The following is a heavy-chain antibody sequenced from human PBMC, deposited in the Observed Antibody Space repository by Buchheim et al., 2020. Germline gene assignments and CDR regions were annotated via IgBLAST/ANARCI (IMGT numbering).Heavy chain of an antibody. CDR2: ISYDGSNK. J-gene: IGHJ6*02. Sequence: QVQLVESGGGVVQPGRSLRLSCAASGFTFSSYGMHWVRQAPGKGLEWVAVISYDGSNKYYAGSVKGRFTISRDNSKNTLYLQMNSLRAEDTAVYYCAKDQHSIAARQDYYYYGMDVWGQGTT. D-gene: IGHD6-6*01. CDR1: GFTFSSYG. CDR3: AKDQHSIAARQDYYYYGMDV. V-gene: IGHV3-30*18.